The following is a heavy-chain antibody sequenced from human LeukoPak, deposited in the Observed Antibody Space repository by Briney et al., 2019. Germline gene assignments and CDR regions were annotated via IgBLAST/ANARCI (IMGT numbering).Heavy chain of an antibody. CDR3: AKDRSVHSSGWPTPFDY. D-gene: IGHD6-19*01. CDR1: GFTFSSYA. Sequence: AGGSLRLSCAASGFTFSSYAMSWVRRAPGKGLEWVSAISGSGGSTYYADSVKGRFTISRDNSKNTLYLQMNSLRAEDTAVYYCAKDRSVHSSGWPTPFDYWGQGTLVTVSS. J-gene: IGHJ4*02. CDR2: ISGSGGST. V-gene: IGHV3-23*01.